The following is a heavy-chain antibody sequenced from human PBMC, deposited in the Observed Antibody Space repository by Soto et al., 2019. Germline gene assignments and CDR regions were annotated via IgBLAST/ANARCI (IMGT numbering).Heavy chain of an antibody. V-gene: IGHV4-34*01. CDR2: INHSGST. J-gene: IGHJ6*02. CDR3: ARGAYRALGGSSGWYYYYGMDV. D-gene: IGHD6-19*01. CDR1: GGSFSGYY. Sequence: PSETLSLTCAVYGGSFSGYYWSWIRQPPGKGLEWIGEINHSGSTNYNPSLKSRVTISVDTSKNQFSLKLSFVTAADTAVYYCARGAYRALGGSSGWYYYYGMDVWGQGTTVTVSS.